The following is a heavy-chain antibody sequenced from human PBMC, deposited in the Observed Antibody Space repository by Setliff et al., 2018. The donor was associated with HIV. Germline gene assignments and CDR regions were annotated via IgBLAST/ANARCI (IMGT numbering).Heavy chain of an antibody. CDR2: INPRGGKA. Sequence: VKVSCKASGGTFSSYAISWVRQAPGQGLEWMGIINPRGGKANYAQRFQGRLTVTTDTSTSTVYMELRLLTSDDTAIYYCAREGHVATPGSSEFDPWGQGTLVTVSS. CDR1: GGTFSSYA. V-gene: IGHV1-69*04. J-gene: IGHJ5*02. D-gene: IGHD2-15*01. CDR3: AREGHVATPGSSEFDP.